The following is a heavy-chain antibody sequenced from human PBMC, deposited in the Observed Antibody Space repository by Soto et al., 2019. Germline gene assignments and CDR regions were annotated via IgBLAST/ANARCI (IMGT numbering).Heavy chain of an antibody. CDR2: VSHHGTS. CDR3: ARGQSAVDVFFPTPVPFDS. Sequence: SETLSLTCVVYDGSLTEYHWSWVRQTPGKGLEWIGEVSHHGTSHYNPSLGSRVIMSFDTSKDQFSLTLQSVTAADTGIYYCARGQSAVDVFFPTPVPFDSWGQGALVTVSS. D-gene: IGHD1-1*01. J-gene: IGHJ5*01. CDR1: DGSLTEYH. V-gene: IGHV4-34*01.